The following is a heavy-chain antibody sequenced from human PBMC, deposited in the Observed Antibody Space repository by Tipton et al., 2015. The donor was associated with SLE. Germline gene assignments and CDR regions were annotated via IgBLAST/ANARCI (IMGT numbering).Heavy chain of an antibody. CDR1: EVTFSRYW. Sequence: GSLRLSCVVSEVTFSRYWMSWVRQTPGKGLEWVACVSEDGSGTHYVDSVKGRFTISRDNSKNTLYVQMNSLRVEDTAVYYCARGLGHLVDGYFDLWGQGTLVTVSS. CDR2: VSEDGSGT. J-gene: IGHJ5*02. V-gene: IGHV3-7*01. D-gene: IGHD6-6*01. CDR3: ARGLGHLVDGYFDL.